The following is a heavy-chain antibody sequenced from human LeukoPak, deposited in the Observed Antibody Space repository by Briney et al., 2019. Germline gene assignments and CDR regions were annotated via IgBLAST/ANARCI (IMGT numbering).Heavy chain of an antibody. J-gene: IGHJ4*02. Sequence: SETLSLTCTVSGGSIRSYYWSWIRQPPGKGLEWIGYLYDSGSTNYNPSLKSRVTISVDTSKNQFSLKLSSVTAADTAVYYCARAGGGYSFDYWGQGTLVTVSS. D-gene: IGHD2-21*01. CDR2: LYDSGST. V-gene: IGHV4-59*01. CDR3: ARAGGGYSFDY. CDR1: GGSIRSYY.